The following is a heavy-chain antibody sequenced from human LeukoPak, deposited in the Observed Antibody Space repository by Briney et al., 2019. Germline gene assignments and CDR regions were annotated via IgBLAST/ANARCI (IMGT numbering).Heavy chain of an antibody. D-gene: IGHD6-19*01. CDR1: GYTFNTYG. CDR2: ISAYNGNT. Sequence: ASVKVSCKASGYTFNTYGINWVRQAPGQGLEWMGWISAYNGNTNYAQNFQGRITLTTDTSTSTAYMELTSLRFDDTAVYYCARDGRQWVPLNWFDPWGQRTLVTVSS. J-gene: IGHJ5*02. V-gene: IGHV1-18*04. CDR3: ARDGRQWVPLNWFDP.